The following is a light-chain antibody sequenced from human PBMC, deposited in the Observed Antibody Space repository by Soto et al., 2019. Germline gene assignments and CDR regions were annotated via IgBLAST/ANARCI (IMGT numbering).Light chain of an antibody. Sequence: QSALTQPASVSGSAGQSITISCSGTMRDVGGYDYVSWFQQHPGKAPKLLIYEVTKRPSGVPDRFSGSKSGNTASLTVSGLQAEDEADYYCSSFAGTNNFVLFGGGTQLTVL. J-gene: IGLJ2*01. CDR1: MRDVGGYDY. CDR2: EVT. CDR3: SSFAGTNNFVL. V-gene: IGLV2-8*01.